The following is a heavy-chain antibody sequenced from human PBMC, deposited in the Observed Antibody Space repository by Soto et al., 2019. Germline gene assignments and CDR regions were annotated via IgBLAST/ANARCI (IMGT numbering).Heavy chain of an antibody. V-gene: IGHV3-11*05. J-gene: IGHJ4*02. D-gene: IGHD3-10*01. CDR2: ISSSSSHT. CDR1: GFTFSDYY. Sequence: QVPLVESGGGLVQPGGSLRLSCAASGFTFSDYYMSWTRQAPGKGLEWVSHISSSSSHTNYADSVKGRFTISRDNAKNSLYLQMNSLRAEDTAVYYCARGGGSAQLWFGELLPFDYWGQGTLVTVSS. CDR3: ARGGGSAQLWFGELLPFDY.